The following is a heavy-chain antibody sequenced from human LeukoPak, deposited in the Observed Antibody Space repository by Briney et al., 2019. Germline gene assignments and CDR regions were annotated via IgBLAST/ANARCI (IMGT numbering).Heavy chain of an antibody. CDR1: GYTFTSYG. D-gene: IGHD6-19*01. CDR3: ATGIAVAGTHY. CDR2: ISAYNGNT. V-gene: IGHV1-18*01. Sequence: GASVKVSCKASGYTFTSYGISRVRQAPGQGLEWMGWISAYNGNTNYAQKLQGRVTMTTDTSTSTAYMERRSLRSDDTAVYYCATGIAVAGTHYWGQGTLVTVSS. J-gene: IGHJ4*02.